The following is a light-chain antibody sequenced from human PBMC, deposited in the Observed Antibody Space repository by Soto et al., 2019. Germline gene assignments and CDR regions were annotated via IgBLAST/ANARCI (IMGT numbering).Light chain of an antibody. J-gene: IGKJ4*01. CDR2: GAS. CDR1: QSVSSSY. V-gene: IGKV3-20*01. CDR3: QQYGSSPLT. Sequence: EIVLTQSPGTLSLSPGERATLSCRASQSVSSSYLAWYQQKPGQAPRLLIYGASSRATGIPDRFSGSGSGTDFTLTISRLEPEEFAVYYCQQYGSSPLTFGGGTKVELQ.